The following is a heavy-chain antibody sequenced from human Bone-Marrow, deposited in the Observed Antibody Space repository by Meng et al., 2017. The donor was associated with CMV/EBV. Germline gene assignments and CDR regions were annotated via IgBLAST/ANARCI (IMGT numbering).Heavy chain of an antibody. CDR1: GGSISSYY. CDR2: IYYSGST. V-gene: IGHV4-59*01. D-gene: IGHD2-2*01. CDR3: ARTYCSSTSCYYYYGMDV. Sequence: SETLSLTCTVSGGSISSYYWSWIRQPPGKGLEWIGYIYYSGSTNYNPSLKSRVTISVDTSKNQFSLKLGSVTAADTAVYYCARTYCSSTSCYYYYGMDVWGQGTTVTVSS. J-gene: IGHJ6*02.